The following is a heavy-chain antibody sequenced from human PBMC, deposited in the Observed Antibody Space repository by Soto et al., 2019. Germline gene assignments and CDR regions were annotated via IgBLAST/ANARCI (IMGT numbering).Heavy chain of an antibody. CDR2: IGAYNGNT. Sequence: GAAVKVSCKASGYTFTSYGISWVRQAPGQGLEWMGWIGAYNGNTNYAQKLQGRVTMTTDTSTSTAYMELRSLRSDDTAVYYCARVVPNYDFWSGYQKAVDYWGQGTMVTVYS. V-gene: IGHV1-18*01. J-gene: IGHJ4*02. CDR1: GYTFTSYG. D-gene: IGHD3-3*01. CDR3: ARVVPNYDFWSGYQKAVDY.